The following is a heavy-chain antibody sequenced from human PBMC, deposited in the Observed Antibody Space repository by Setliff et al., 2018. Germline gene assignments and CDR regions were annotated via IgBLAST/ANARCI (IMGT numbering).Heavy chain of an antibody. D-gene: IGHD1-26*01. CDR3: ARDLLYSGSYFGYYYGMDV. Sequence: GGSVQVSCKASGYTFTGYYMHWVRQAPGQGLEWMGWINPNSGGTNYAQKFQGWVTMTRDTSISTAYMELSRLRSDDTAVYYCARDLLYSGSYFGYYYGMDVWGQGTTVTVSS. J-gene: IGHJ6*02. CDR2: INPNSGGT. V-gene: IGHV1-2*04. CDR1: GYTFTGYY.